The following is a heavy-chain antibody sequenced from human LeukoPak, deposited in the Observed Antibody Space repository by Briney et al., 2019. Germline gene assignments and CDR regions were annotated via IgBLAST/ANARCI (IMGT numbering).Heavy chain of an antibody. Sequence: GGSLRLSCAASGFTFSTYWMHWVRHAPGKGLVWVSRINGEGRSTSHADSVKGRFTISRGNAKNTLYLQMNSLRAEDTAVYYCAREANSGYSSGDDAFDIWGQGTMVTVSS. CDR3: AREANSGYSSGDDAFDI. J-gene: IGHJ3*02. D-gene: IGHD6-19*01. CDR2: INGEGRST. CDR1: GFTFSTYW. V-gene: IGHV3-74*01.